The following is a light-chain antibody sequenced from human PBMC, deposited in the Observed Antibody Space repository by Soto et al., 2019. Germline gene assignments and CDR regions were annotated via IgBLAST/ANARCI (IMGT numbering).Light chain of an antibody. Sequence: QSALTQPRSVSGSPGQSVTISCTGTTSDIGAYNYVSWYQQHPGKAPKLIIYGVSKRPSGVPERFSGSKSDSTASLTISGLQDEDEADYYCCSYAGYCTLLFGGGTKVTVL. J-gene: IGLJ2*01. CDR2: GVS. V-gene: IGLV2-11*01. CDR1: TSDIGAYNY. CDR3: CSYAGYCTLL.